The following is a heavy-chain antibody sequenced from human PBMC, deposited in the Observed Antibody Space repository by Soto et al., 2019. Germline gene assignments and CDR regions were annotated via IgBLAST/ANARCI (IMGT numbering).Heavy chain of an antibody. V-gene: IGHV3-33*08. CDR1: GFTFSSYG. D-gene: IGHD3-10*01. CDR3: AREGDLKPFAS. J-gene: IGHJ5*01. CDR2: IWYDGSNK. Sequence: GGVLSPSCAASGFTFSSYGMHWVRQAPGKGLEWVAVIWYDGSNKYYADSVKGRFTISRDNAKSSVYLQMNSLRAEDTAVYYCAREGDLKPFASWGQGALVTVSS.